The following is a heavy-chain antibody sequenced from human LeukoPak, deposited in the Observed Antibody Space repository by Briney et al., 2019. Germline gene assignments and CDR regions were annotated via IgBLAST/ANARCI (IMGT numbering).Heavy chain of an antibody. CDR1: GGSISSYY. D-gene: IGHD4-17*01. CDR3: ATHDYGDIDAFDI. J-gene: IGHJ3*02. Sequence: SETLSLTCTVSGGSISSYYWSWIRQPPGKGLEWIGYIYYSGSTNYNPSLKSRVTISVDTSKNQFSLKLSSATAADTAVYYCATHDYGDIDAFDIWGQGTMVTVSS. V-gene: IGHV4-59*01. CDR2: IYYSGST.